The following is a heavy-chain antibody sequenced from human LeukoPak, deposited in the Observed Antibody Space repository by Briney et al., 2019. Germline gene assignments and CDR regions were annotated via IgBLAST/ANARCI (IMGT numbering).Heavy chain of an antibody. J-gene: IGHJ4*02. V-gene: IGHV3-15*01. CDR1: GFTFSDAW. Sequence: GGSLRLSCAASGFTFSDAWMTWVCQAPGKGLEWVGRIKSKRRGGTTDYAAPVKGRFTISRDDSKSTLYLQMNGLKSEDTALYYCTGSPYATNDFWGQGAWVTVSS. D-gene: IGHD2-8*01. CDR2: IKSKRRGGTT. CDR3: TGSPYATNDF.